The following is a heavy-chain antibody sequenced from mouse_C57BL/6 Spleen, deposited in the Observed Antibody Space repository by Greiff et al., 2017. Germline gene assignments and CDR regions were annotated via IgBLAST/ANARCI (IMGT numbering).Heavy chain of an antibody. Sequence: QVQLQQPGAELVMPGASVKLSCKASGYTFTSYWMHWVKQRPGQGLEWIGEIDPSDSYTNYNQKFKGKSTLTVDKSSSTGYMQLSSLTSEDSAVYYCARALTGYFAYWGQGTTLTVSS. D-gene: IGHD4-1*01. CDR3: ARALTGYFAY. CDR1: GYTFTSYW. J-gene: IGHJ2*01. V-gene: IGHV1-69*01. CDR2: IDPSDSYT.